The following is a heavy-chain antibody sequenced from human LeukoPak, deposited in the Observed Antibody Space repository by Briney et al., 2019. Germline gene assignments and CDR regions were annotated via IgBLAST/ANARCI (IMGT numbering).Heavy chain of an antibody. V-gene: IGHV3-23*01. CDR2: VRGSVSNT. Sequence: GGSLRLSCAPSGFTFAACATNWVRHVPGEGLDWGSTVRGSVSNTYYADSVKGRFTISRDNSKNTLYLQMNSLTAEDTAIYYCAKDTIGYWRPIDSWGPGILVTVSS. CDR1: GFTFAACA. J-gene: IGHJ4*02. CDR3: AKDTIGYWRPIDS. D-gene: IGHD2-8*02.